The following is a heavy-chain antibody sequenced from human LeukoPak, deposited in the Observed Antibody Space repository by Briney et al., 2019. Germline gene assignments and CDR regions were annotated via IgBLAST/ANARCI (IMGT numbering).Heavy chain of an antibody. V-gene: IGHV3-30-3*01. J-gene: IGHJ4*02. CDR2: ISYDGGFK. Sequence: PGGSLRLSCAVSGFNFNDYAMHWLRQAPGKGLEWVAVISYDGGFKYYADSLKGRFTISRDSSTSTLYLQMDALRPEDTAVYYCARDRVSIAARPALDYWGQGTLVTVSS. CDR3: ARDRVSIAARPALDY. CDR1: GFNFNDYA. D-gene: IGHD6-6*01.